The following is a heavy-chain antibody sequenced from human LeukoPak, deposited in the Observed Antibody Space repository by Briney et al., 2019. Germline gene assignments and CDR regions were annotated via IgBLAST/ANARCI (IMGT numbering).Heavy chain of an antibody. J-gene: IGHJ4*02. CDR3: AKRRYCDDVRCPDFDY. CDR2: ISIGGDAT. CDR1: GFTFRSYA. V-gene: IGHV3-23*01. Sequence: PGGSLRLSCAASGFTFRSYAMNWVRQAPGKGLEWVSTISIGGDATYYADSVKGRFTISRDNSKNTLYLEMNSLRAGDTAIYYCAKRRYCDDVRCPDFDYWGQGTLVTVSS. D-gene: IGHD2-15*01.